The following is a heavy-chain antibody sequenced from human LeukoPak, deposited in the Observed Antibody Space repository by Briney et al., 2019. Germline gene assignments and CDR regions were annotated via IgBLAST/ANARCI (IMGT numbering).Heavy chain of an antibody. CDR3: ANAVWFGEFYSDY. D-gene: IGHD3-10*01. CDR2: IYYSGST. J-gene: IGHJ4*02. CDR1: GGSISSSSYY. V-gene: IGHV4-39*01. Sequence: PSETLSLTCTVSGGSISSSSYYWGWIRQPPGKGLEWIGSIYYSGSTYYNPSLKSRVTISVDTSKNQFSLKLSSVTAADTAVYYCANAVWFGEFYSDYWGQGTLVTVSS.